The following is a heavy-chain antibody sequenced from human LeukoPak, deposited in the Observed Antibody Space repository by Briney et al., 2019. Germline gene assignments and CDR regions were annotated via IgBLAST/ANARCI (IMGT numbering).Heavy chain of an antibody. V-gene: IGHV4-4*02. J-gene: IGHJ5*02. CDR1: GGSISSSNW. CDR3: ARDLAAAGNWFDP. CDR2: IYHSGST. Sequence: SETLSLTCAVSGGSISSSNWWSWVRQPPGKGLEWIGEIYHSGSTNYNPSLKSRVTISVDKSKNQFSLKLSSVTAADTAVYYCARDLAAAGNWFDPWGQGTLVTVSS. D-gene: IGHD6-13*01.